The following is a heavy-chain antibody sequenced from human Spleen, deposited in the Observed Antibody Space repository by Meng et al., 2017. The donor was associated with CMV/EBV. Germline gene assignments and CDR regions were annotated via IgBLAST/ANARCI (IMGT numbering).Heavy chain of an antibody. CDR3: ARSVSDIVVVPAAIEEFDY. Sequence: FTGYHMNWVRQAPGQGLEWMGWINPNSGGTNYAQKFQGRVTMTRDTSISTAYMELSRLRSDDTAVYYCARSVSDIVVVPAAIEEFDYWGQGTLVTVSS. CDR1: FTGYH. V-gene: IGHV1-2*02. CDR2: INPNSGGT. J-gene: IGHJ4*02. D-gene: IGHD2-2*01.